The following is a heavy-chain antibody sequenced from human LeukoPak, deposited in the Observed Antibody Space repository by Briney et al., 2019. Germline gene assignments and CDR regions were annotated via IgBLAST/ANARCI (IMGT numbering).Heavy chain of an antibody. V-gene: IGHV3-9*03. D-gene: IGHD3-3*01. Sequence: GRSLRLSCAASGFTFDDYAMHWVRQAPGKGLEWVSGISWNSGSIGYADSVKGRFTISRDNAKNSLYLQMNSLRAEDMALYYCAKGSGYHDAFDIWGQGTMVTVSS. CDR1: GFTFDDYA. J-gene: IGHJ3*02. CDR2: ISWNSGSI. CDR3: AKGSGYHDAFDI.